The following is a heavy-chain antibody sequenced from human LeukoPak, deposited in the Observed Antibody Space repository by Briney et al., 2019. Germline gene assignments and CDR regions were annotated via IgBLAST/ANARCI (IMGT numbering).Heavy chain of an antibody. D-gene: IGHD3-10*01. CDR3: AGRSGSFDY. V-gene: IGHV3-7*01. CDR1: GFPFSSYW. CDR2: IKQDGSKK. Sequence: GGALRLSCAASGFPFSSYWMSWVRQAPVKGLEWVANIKQDGSKKNYVDSVKGRFTISRDNGKNSLYLQMNSLRAEDTAVYYCAGRSGSFDYWGQGTLVTVSS. J-gene: IGHJ4*02.